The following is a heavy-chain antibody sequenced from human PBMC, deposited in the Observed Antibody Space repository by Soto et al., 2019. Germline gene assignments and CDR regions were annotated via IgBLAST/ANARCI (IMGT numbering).Heavy chain of an antibody. J-gene: IGHJ6*02. CDR2: ISYDGSNK. CDR1: GFTFSSYG. Sequence: QVQLVESGGGVVQPGRSLRLSCAASGFTFSSYGMHWVRQAPGKGLEWVAVISYDGSNKYYADSVKGRFTISRDNSKNTLYLQMNSLRAEDTAVYYCAKDPIAARPLYGMDVWGQGTTVTVSS. D-gene: IGHD6-6*01. CDR3: AKDPIAARPLYGMDV. V-gene: IGHV3-30*18.